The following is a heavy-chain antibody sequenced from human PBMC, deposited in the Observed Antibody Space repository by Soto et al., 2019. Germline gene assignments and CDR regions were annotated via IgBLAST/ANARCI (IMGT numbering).Heavy chain of an antibody. CDR1: GGSFSGYY. V-gene: IGHV4-34*01. J-gene: IGHJ6*02. D-gene: IGHD3-10*01. CDR3: ARDMARGARRFGMDV. CDR2: INHSGST. Sequence: PSETLSLTCAVYGGSFSGYYWSWIRQPPGKGLEWIGEINHSGSTNYNPSLKSRVTISVDTSKNQFSLKLSSVTAADTAVYYCARDMARGARRFGMDVWGQGTTVT.